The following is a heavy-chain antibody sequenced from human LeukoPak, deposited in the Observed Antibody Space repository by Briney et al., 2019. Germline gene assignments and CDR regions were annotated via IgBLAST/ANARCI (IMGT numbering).Heavy chain of an antibody. CDR1: GFTFSSYW. CDR3: VNLRRG. Sequence: GGSLRLSCAASGFTFSSYWMNWARQAPGKGLEWVASINHNGNVNYYVDSVKGRFTISRDNAKNSLYLQMNSLRAEDTAIYYCVNLRRGWGQGTLVTVSS. J-gene: IGHJ4*02. D-gene: IGHD3-16*01. CDR2: INHNGNVN. V-gene: IGHV3-7*03.